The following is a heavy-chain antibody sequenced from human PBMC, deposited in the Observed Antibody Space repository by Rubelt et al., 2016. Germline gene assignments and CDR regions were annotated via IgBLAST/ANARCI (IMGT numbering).Heavy chain of an antibody. CDR1: GGSISSSSYY. V-gene: IGHV4-39*07. J-gene: IGHJ5*02. D-gene: IGHD3-22*01. Sequence: QLQLQESGPGLVKPSETLSLTCTVSGGSISSSSYYWGWIRQPPGKGLEWIGSIYYSGSTYYNPSLKSRGTTSVDTSKNQFSLKLSSVTAADTAVYYCASLHAPLRYYYDSSGRGWFDPWGQGTLVTVSS. CDR3: ASLHAPLRYYYDSSGRGWFDP. CDR2: IYYSGST.